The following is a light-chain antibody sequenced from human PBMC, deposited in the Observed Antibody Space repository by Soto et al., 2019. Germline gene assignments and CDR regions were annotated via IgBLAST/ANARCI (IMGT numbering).Light chain of an antibody. CDR1: GSDIGTYNY. CDR3: KSYTSASTYV. CDR2: DVT. J-gene: IGLJ1*01. Sequence: QSALTQPASVSGSPGQSITISCTRTGSDIGTYNYVSWYQHHPGKAPKFIIYDVTNRPSGVSDRFSGSKSGNTAYLTISGLQAEDEADYFCKSYTSASTYVFGTGTKLTVL. V-gene: IGLV2-14*03.